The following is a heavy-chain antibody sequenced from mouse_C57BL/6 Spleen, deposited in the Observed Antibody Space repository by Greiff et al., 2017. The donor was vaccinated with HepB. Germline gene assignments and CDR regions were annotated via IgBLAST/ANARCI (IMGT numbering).Heavy chain of an antibody. V-gene: IGHV5-9*01. J-gene: IGHJ4*01. CDR3: ARQSRDSNDAMDY. Sequence: DVMLVESGGGLVKPGGSLKLSCAASGFTFSSYTMSWVRQTQEKRLEWVATISGGGGNTYYPDSVKGRFTISRDNAKNTLYLQMSSLRSEDTALYYCARQSRDSNDAMDYWGQGTSVTVSS. CDR2: ISGGGGNT. D-gene: IGHD2-5*01. CDR1: GFTFSSYT.